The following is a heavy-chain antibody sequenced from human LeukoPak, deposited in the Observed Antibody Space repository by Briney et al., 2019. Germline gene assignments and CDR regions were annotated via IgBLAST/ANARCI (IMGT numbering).Heavy chain of an antibody. D-gene: IGHD6-19*01. CDR1: GYSISSGYY. CDR2: IYHSESA. Sequence: SESLSLTCTVSGYSISSGYYWGWIRQPPGKGLEWIGSIYHSESADYNPSLKSRVTISVDTTRNQFSLKLRSVTAADTAVYYCAVNLYSSGWYSDYWGQGTLVTVSS. J-gene: IGHJ4*02. CDR3: AVNLYSSGWYSDY. V-gene: IGHV4-38-2*02.